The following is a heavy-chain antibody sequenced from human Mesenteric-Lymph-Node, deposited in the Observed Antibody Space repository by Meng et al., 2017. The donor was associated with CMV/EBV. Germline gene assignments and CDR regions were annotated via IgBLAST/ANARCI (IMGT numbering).Heavy chain of an antibody. V-gene: IGHV3-30*03. D-gene: IGHD6-6*01. CDR2: ISHDGSSK. CDR3: AAEYQLLNVPYLEY. Sequence: GESLKISCAVSGLTFNSYGMYWVRHAPDRGLEYVAVISHDGSSKYYADSVRGRFTISRDYSKNMLYLQLNTLIDDDTGVYYCAAEYQLLNVPYLEYWGQGTQVTVSS. J-gene: IGHJ4*02. CDR1: GLTFNSYG.